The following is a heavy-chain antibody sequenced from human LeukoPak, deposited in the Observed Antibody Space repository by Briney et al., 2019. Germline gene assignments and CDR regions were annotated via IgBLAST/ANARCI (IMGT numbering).Heavy chain of an antibody. Sequence: PSETLSLTCTVSGGSISSGGYYWSWIRQHPGKGLEWIGYIYYSGSTYYNPSLKSRVTISVDTSKNQFSLKLSSVTAADTAVHYCARVRYSSSWYRVDYWGQGTLVTVSS. D-gene: IGHD6-13*01. CDR1: GGSISSGGYY. V-gene: IGHV4-31*03. CDR3: ARVRYSSSWYRVDY. CDR2: IYYSGST. J-gene: IGHJ4*02.